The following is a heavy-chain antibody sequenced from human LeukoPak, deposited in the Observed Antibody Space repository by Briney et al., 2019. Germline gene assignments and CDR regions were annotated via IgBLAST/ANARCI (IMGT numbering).Heavy chain of an antibody. CDR2: IKGKTAAGAP. J-gene: IGHJ4*02. CDR1: GFTFTSAW. CDR3: ITGDYGFWSGFYSPNHYFDY. D-gene: IGHD3-3*01. Sequence: KSGGSLRLSCAASGFTFTSAWMSWVRQAPGKGLGWVGRIKGKTAAGAPDYVASVKSRFTISRDDSKNTLFLQMNSLKTEDTAVYYCITGDYGFWSGFYSPNHYFDYWGQGTLVTVSS. V-gene: IGHV3-15*01.